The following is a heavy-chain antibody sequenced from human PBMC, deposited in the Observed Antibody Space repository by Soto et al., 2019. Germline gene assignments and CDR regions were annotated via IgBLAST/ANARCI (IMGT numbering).Heavy chain of an antibody. CDR1: GGSISGSRYY. D-gene: IGHD5-18*01. V-gene: IGHV4-39*01. Sequence: SETMSLTRTVSGGSISGSRYYWGWIRQPPGKGLEWIGSIYHSGSTYYNPSLKSRVTISVDTSKNQFSLKLTSVTAADTAVYYCARHSGLQLWLSFDYWGQGSLVTVSS. CDR3: ARHSGLQLWLSFDY. J-gene: IGHJ4*02. CDR2: IYHSGST.